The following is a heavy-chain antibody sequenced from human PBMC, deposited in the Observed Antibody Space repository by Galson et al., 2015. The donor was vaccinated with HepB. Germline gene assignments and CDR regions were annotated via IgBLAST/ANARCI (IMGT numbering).Heavy chain of an antibody. V-gene: IGHV3-53*01. CDR1: GFPVSGNY. J-gene: IGHJ4*02. CDR2: MYNSGDT. CDR3: ARMYDTSGPKFY. Sequence: SLRLSCAASGFPVSGNYMTWVRQAPGKGLEWVSIMYNSGDTYYTDSVKGRFTISRDISKNTVYLQMSSLRAEDTALYYCARMYDTSGPKFYWGQGTLVTVSS. D-gene: IGHD3-22*01.